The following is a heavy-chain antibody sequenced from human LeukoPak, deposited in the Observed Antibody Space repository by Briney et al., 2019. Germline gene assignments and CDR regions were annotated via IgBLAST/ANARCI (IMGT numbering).Heavy chain of an antibody. V-gene: IGHV3-21*01. CDR1: GFTFSSHS. J-gene: IGHJ4*02. CDR2: ISPSGNYI. D-gene: IGHD2-2*01. CDR3: ARGLSSSTSCYSY. Sequence: PGGSLRLSCAASGFTFSSHSMNWVRQAPGKGLEWVSSISPSGNYIYYADSVEGRFTISRDNAKNSLYLQMNSLRAEDTAVYYCARGLSSSTSCYSYWGQGTLVTVSS.